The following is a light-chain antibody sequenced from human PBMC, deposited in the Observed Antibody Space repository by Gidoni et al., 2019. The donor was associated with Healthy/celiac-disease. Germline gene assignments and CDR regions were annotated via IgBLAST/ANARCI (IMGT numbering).Light chain of an antibody. CDR1: QSISSS. CDR3: QQYNSYST. J-gene: IGKJ1*01. Sequence: DIQMTQSPSTLSASVGDRVTITCRARQSISSSLAWYQQKPGKAPKLLIYKASSLASGVPSRFSGSGAGTEFTLTTSSLQPDDFATYYCQQYNSYSTFGQGTKVEIK. CDR2: KAS. V-gene: IGKV1-5*03.